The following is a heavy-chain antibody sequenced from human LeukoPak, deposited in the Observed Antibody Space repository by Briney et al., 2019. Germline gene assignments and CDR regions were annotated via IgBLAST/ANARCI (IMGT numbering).Heavy chain of an antibody. J-gene: IGHJ3*02. CDR1: GFTFSSYW. V-gene: IGHV3-74*01. Sequence: GGSLRLSCAASGFTFSSYWMHWVRQAPGKGLVWVSRINNDGSSTNYADSVKGRFTISRNNAKNTLYLQMHSLRAEDTAVYYCAREGDGYNDAFDIWGQGTMVTVSS. CDR3: AREGDGYNDAFDI. D-gene: IGHD5-24*01. CDR2: INNDGSST.